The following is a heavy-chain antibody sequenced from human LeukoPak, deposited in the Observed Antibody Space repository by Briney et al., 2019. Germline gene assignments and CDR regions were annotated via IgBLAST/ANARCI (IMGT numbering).Heavy chain of an antibody. CDR2: IYHSGST. V-gene: IGHV4-30-2*01. CDR3: ARGGRGSKRTYWYFDL. D-gene: IGHD5-24*01. Sequence: PSQTLSPTCAVSGGSISSGDYSWSWIRQPPGKGLEWIGYIYHSGSTYYNPSLKSRVTISVDRSKNQFSLKLSSVTAADTAVYYCARGGRGSKRTYWYFDLWGRGTLVTVSS. CDR1: GGSISSGDYS. J-gene: IGHJ2*01.